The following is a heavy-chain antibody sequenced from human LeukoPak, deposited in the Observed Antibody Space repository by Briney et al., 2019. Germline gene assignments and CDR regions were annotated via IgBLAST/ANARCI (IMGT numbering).Heavy chain of an antibody. Sequence: GGSLRLSCAASGFAFSTYAMSWVRQAPGKGLEWVSGIIGGGGSTYYADSVKGRFTISRDNSKNTLYLQMNSLRAEDTAIYYCAKAGCTNIVCYLNSWGQGTLVTVSS. J-gene: IGHJ4*02. CDR3: AKAGCTNIVCYLNS. V-gene: IGHV3-23*01. CDR2: IIGGGGST. D-gene: IGHD2-8*01. CDR1: GFAFSTYA.